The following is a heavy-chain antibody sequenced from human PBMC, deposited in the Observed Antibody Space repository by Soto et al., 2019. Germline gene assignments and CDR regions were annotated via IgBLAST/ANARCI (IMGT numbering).Heavy chain of an antibody. D-gene: IGHD5-12*01. CDR1: GGTFSSYT. J-gene: IGHJ4*02. CDR2: IIPILGIA. CDR3: ARPQYRGYDPFDY. V-gene: IGHV1-69*02. Sequence: SVKVSCKASGGTFSSYTISWVRQAPGQGLEWMGRIIPILGIANYAQKFQGRVTITADKSTSTAYMELSSLRSEDTAVYYCARPQYRGYDPFDYWGQGTLVTVS.